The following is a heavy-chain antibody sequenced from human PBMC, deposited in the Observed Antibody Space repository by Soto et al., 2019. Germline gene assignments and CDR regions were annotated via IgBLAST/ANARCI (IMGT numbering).Heavy chain of an antibody. CDR3: GRGSYIVATTPRGMAV. V-gene: IGHV1-8*01. D-gene: IGHD5-12*01. CDR1: GYTFTSSH. Sequence: ASVKVSCKASGYTFTSSHINWVRQATGQGLEWMGWMNPNSGNTGYAQKFQGRVTMTRNTSISTAYMELSSLRSEDTAVYYCGRGSYIVATTPRGMAVWGQGTTVTVSS. J-gene: IGHJ6*02. CDR2: MNPNSGNT.